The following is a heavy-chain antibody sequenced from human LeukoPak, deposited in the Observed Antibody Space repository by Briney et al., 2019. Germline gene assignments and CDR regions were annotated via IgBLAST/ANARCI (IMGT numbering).Heavy chain of an antibody. V-gene: IGHV3-23*01. CDR2: ISGSGGST. D-gene: IGHD1-26*01. CDR3: AKVRDGRSTGGTYYYYMDV. Sequence: GGSLRLSCAASGFIFSSYAMSWVRQAPGKGLEWVSGISGSGGSTYYADSVKGRFTISRDNSKNTLYLQMNSLRVEDTAVFYCAKVRDGRSTGGTYYYYMDVWGEGTTVTVSS. CDR1: GFIFSSYA. J-gene: IGHJ6*03.